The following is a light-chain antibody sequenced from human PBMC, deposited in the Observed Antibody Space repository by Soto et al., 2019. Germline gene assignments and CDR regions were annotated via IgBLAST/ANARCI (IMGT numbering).Light chain of an antibody. CDR1: SDDIGSYNY. CDR2: EVN. Sequence: QSVLTQPPSASGSPGQSVTISCTGTSDDIGSYNYVSWYQQHAGNAPKLIIYEVNKRPSGVPHRFSGSKSGNTASLTVSGLQAEDEAVYYCSSFVHRNNLLFGGGTKLTVL. V-gene: IGLV2-8*01. J-gene: IGLJ2*01. CDR3: SSFVHRNNLL.